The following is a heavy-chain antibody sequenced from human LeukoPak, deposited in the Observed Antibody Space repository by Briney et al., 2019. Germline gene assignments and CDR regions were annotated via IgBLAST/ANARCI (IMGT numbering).Heavy chain of an antibody. J-gene: IGHJ4*02. CDR2: IWYDGSNK. D-gene: IGHD6-19*01. Sequence: AGGPLSLSCAASGFTFTTYPRNWAPQAPAKGLEGGAVIWYDGSNKYYADSVKGRFTISRDNSKNTLYLQMNSLRAEDTAVYYCARGPAVAPYYFDYWGQGTLVTVSS. CDR3: ARGPAVAPYYFDY. CDR1: GFTFTTYP. V-gene: IGHV3-33*08.